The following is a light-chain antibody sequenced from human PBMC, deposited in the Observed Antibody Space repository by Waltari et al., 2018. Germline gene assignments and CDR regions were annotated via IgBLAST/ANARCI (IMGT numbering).Light chain of an antibody. CDR2: DVT. J-gene: IGLJ3*02. CDR3: SSYTEISTVV. V-gene: IGLV2-14*03. Sequence: QSALTQPASVSGSPGQSITISCTGTRGDVGGYNYVSWYQLHPGKAPKLVIYDVTNRPPGVSSRFSGSKSGNTASLTISGLQAEDEADYYCSSYTEISTVVFGGGTKLTVL. CDR1: RGDVGGYNY.